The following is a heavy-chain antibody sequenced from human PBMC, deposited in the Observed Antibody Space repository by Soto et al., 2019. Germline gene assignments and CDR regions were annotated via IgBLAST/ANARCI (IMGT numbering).Heavy chain of an antibody. CDR3: AGARKYYYDSSGPFDY. V-gene: IGHV4-31*03. CDR1: GGSISSGGYY. J-gene: IGHJ4*02. Sequence: SETLSLTCTVSGGSISSGGYYWSWIRQHPGKGLEWIGYIYYSGSTYYNPSLKSRVTISVDTSKNQFSLKLSSVTAADTAVYYCAGARKYYYDSSGPFDYWGQGTLVTVSS. CDR2: IYYSGST. D-gene: IGHD3-22*01.